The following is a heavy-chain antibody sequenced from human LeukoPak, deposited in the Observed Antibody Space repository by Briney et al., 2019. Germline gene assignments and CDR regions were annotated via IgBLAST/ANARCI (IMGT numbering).Heavy chain of an antibody. J-gene: IGHJ6*03. D-gene: IGHD2-21*02. V-gene: IGHV4-39*01. CDR1: GDSISSSKKY. Sequence: SETLSLTCTVSGDSISSSKKYWGWVRQPPGKGLEWIGSIYYSGNTYYNPSLKSRVTISLDTSRNQFSLKLSSVTAADTAVYYCARAYCGGDCQYYYYYYMDVWGKGTTVTVSS. CDR3: ARAYCGGDCQYYYYYYMDV. CDR2: IYYSGNT.